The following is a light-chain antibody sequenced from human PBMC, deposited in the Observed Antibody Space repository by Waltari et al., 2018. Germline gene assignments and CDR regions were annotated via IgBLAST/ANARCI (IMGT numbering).Light chain of an antibody. V-gene: IGLV1-36*01. CDR1: SSNIGDNA. J-gene: IGLJ2*01. CDR3: ATWDDSLMGPV. Sequence: QSVLTQPPSVSEAPGLRVTISCSGTSSNIGDNAVSWYQQFPGKAPKVLIYYDSQLPSWVSDRFSGFKSGTSASLAISGLQSEDEAVYYCATWDDSLMGPVFGGGTKLTVL. CDR2: YDS.